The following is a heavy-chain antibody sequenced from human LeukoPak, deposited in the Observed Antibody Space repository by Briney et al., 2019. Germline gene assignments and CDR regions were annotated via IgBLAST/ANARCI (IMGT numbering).Heavy chain of an antibody. CDR2: IYHSGST. J-gene: IGHJ4*02. CDR3: ARGRGQWLVDG. CDR1: GGSISSYY. D-gene: IGHD6-19*01. Sequence: SETLSLTCTVSGGSISSYYWSWIRQPPGKGLEWIGSIYHSGSTYYNPSLKSRVTISVDTSKNQFSLKLSSVTAADTAVYYCARGRGQWLVDGWGQGTLVTVSS. V-gene: IGHV4-59*08.